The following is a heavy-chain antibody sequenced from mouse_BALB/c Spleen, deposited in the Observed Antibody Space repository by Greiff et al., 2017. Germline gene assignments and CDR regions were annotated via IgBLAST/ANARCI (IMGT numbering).Heavy chain of an antibody. Sequence: EVQLQQSGPELVKPGASVKMSCKASGYTFTSYVMHWVKQKPGQGLEWIGYINPYNDGTKYNEKFKGKATLTSDKSSSTAYMELSSLTSEDSAVYYCARGGITTAFGAMDYWGQGTSVTVSS. CDR1: GYTFTSYV. D-gene: IGHD1-2*01. J-gene: IGHJ4*01. CDR2: INPYNDGT. V-gene: IGHV1-14*01. CDR3: ARGGITTAFGAMDY.